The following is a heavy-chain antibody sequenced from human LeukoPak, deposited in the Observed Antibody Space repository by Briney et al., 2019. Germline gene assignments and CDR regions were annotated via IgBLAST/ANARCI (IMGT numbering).Heavy chain of an antibody. CDR2: ISYDGSNK. CDR3: ARDGAAMAYFDY. D-gene: IGHD5-18*01. CDR1: GFSLSSYW. J-gene: IGHJ4*02. Sequence: GGSLRLSCVASGFSLSSYWMSWVRQAPGKGLEWVAVISYDGSNKYYADSVKGRFTISRDNSKNTLYLQMNSLRAEDTAVYYCARDGAAMAYFDYWGQGTLVTVSS. V-gene: IGHV3-30-3*01.